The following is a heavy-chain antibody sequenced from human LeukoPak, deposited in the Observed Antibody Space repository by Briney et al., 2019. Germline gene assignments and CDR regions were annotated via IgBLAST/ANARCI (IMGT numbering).Heavy chain of an antibody. CDR3: AREVGYSTSYYGRFDP. D-gene: IGHD3-10*01. V-gene: IGHV1-2*06. J-gene: IGHJ5*02. CDR2: INPITGIT. Sequence: ASVKVSCKAAGYISTGNYIHWVRQAPGQGLEWTGRINPITGITNYAQKFQGRVTMTRDTSITTAYMELSRLTSDDTAVFYCAREVGYSTSYYGRFDPWGQGTLVIVSS. CDR1: GYISTGNY.